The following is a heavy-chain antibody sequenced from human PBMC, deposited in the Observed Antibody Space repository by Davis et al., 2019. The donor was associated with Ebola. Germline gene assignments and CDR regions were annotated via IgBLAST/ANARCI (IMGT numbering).Heavy chain of an antibody. CDR1: GGSISSSNW. D-gene: IGHD5-12*01. V-gene: IGHV4-4*02. Sequence: SETLSLTCAVSGGSISSSNWWSWVRQPPGKGLEWIGEIYHSGSTYYNPSLKSRVTISVDTSKNQFSLKLSSVTAADTAVYYCARSYSGYDAFDYWGQGTLVTVSS. CDR3: ARSYSGYDAFDY. CDR2: IYHSGST. J-gene: IGHJ4*02.